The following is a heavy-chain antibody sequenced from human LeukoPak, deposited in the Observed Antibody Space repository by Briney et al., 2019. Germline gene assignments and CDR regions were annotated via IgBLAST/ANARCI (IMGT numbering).Heavy chain of an antibody. Sequence: GGSLRLSCAASGFTFSSYSMNWVRQAPGKGLEWVSYISSSSSTIYYADSVKGRFTISRDNAKNSLYLQMNSLRAEDTAVYYCARDRGHAFDIWGQGTKVTVSS. CDR1: GFTFSSYS. CDR2: ISSSSSTI. J-gene: IGHJ3*02. CDR3: ARDRGHAFDI. V-gene: IGHV3-48*04.